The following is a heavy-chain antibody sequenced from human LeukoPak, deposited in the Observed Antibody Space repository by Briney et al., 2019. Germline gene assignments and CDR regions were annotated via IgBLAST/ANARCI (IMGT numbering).Heavy chain of an antibody. CDR3: ARDRGDYGHYYYYMDV. CDR1: GGSISSSSYY. V-gene: IGHV4-39*07. Sequence: SETLSLTCTVSGGSISSSSYYWGWIRQPPGKGLEWIGSIYYSGSTYYNPSLKSRVTISVDTSKNQFSLKLSSVTAADTAVYYCARDRGDYGHYYYYMDVWGKGTTVTVSS. CDR2: IYYSGST. D-gene: IGHD4-17*01. J-gene: IGHJ6*03.